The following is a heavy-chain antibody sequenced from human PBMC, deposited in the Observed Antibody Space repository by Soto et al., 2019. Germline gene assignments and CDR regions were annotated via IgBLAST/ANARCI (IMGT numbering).Heavy chain of an antibody. D-gene: IGHD2-21*01. CDR3: ARDIASPGGDYFGS. CDR2: ISTGGAYM. CDR1: GFTFRNYN. Sequence: EVQLVESGGGLVKAGGSLRLFCTASGFTFRNYNMNWVRQAPGKGLEWVSSISTGGAYMFYADSVKGRFTISGDNAQNSLFLQIDSPRAEDTAVYYCARDIASPGGDYFGSWGQGTLVTVSS. V-gene: IGHV3-21*06. J-gene: IGHJ4*02.